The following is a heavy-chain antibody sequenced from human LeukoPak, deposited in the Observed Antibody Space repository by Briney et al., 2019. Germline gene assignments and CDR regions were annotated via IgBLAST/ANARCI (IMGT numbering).Heavy chain of an antibody. D-gene: IGHD3-10*01. J-gene: IGHJ4*02. CDR3: ARDGSGSEYKYYFDY. CDR2: IYSSGST. V-gene: IGHV4-4*07. CDR1: GGSISIYY. Sequence: SETLSLTCTVSGGSISIYYWSWIRQPAGKGLEWIGRIYSSGSTNYNPSLKSRVTMSVDTSKNQFSLKLSSVTAADTAVYYCARDGSGSEYKYYFDYWGQGTLVTVSS.